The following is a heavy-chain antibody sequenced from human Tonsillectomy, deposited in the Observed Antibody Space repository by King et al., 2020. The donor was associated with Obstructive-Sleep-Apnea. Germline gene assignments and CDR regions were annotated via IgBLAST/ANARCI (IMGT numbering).Heavy chain of an antibody. D-gene: IGHD2-2*03. Sequence: VQLVESGGGLVHPGGSLRLSCAASGFTVSSNYMSWVRQAPGKGLEWVSVIYSGGSTYYADSVKGRFTISRDNSKNTLYLQMNSLRAEDTAVYYCARWMDYYYYGMDVWGQGTTVTVSS. J-gene: IGHJ6*02. CDR1: GFTVSSNY. CDR3: ARWMDYYYYGMDV. CDR2: IYSGGST. V-gene: IGHV3-66*01.